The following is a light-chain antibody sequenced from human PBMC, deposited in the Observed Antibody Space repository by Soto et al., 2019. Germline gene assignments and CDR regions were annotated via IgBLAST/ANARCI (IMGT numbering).Light chain of an antibody. Sequence: QSVLTQSPSASASLGASVKLTCTLSSGHSSYAIAWHQQQPEKGPRYLMKLNSDGSHSKGDGIPDRFSGSSSGAERYLTISSLQSEDEADYYCQTWGTGIVGGGTQLTVL. CDR2: LNSDGSH. CDR3: QTWGTGI. V-gene: IGLV4-69*01. CDR1: SGHSSYA. J-gene: IGLJ2*01.